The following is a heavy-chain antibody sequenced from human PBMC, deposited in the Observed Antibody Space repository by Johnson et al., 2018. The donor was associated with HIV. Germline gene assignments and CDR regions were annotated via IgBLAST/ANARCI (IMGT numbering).Heavy chain of an antibody. J-gene: IGHJ3*02. D-gene: IGHD6-6*01. CDR2: IKSKVDGGTT. Sequence: MQLVESGGGLVKPGGSLRLSCAVSGFTFSNAWMRWVRQAPGKGLEWVGRIKSKVDGGTTDYAAPVKGRFTVSRDDSKNTLYLQMNSLRAEDTAVYYCAREYSSLSQGAFDIWGQGTMVTVSS. CDR1: GFTFSNAW. CDR3: AREYSSLSQGAFDI. V-gene: IGHV3-15*01.